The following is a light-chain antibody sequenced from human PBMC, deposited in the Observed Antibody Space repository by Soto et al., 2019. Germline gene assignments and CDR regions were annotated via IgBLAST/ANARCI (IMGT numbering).Light chain of an antibody. CDR3: LLDFSYFWA. Sequence: TQSPATLSGSVVDRVTITCRASQTISSWLAWYQQKPGKAPKLLIYKASTLESGVPSRFSGSGSGTEFTLTISSLQAEDFATYYCLLDFSYFWAFGQGTKVDIK. J-gene: IGKJ1*01. CDR2: KAS. V-gene: IGKV1-5*03. CDR1: QTISSW.